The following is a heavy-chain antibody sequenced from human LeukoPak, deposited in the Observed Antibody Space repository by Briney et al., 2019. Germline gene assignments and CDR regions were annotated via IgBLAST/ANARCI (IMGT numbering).Heavy chain of an antibody. CDR2: ISGSGGST. V-gene: IGHV3-23*01. D-gene: IGHD1-26*01. CDR3: AKDRGSGSYIYFDY. CDR1: GFTFSSYG. Sequence: GGSLRLSCAASGFTFSSYGVSWVRQAPGKGLEWVSAISGSGGSTYYADSVKGRFTISRDNSKNTLYLQMNSLRAEDTAVYYCAKDRGSGSYIYFDYWGQGTLVTVSS. J-gene: IGHJ4*02.